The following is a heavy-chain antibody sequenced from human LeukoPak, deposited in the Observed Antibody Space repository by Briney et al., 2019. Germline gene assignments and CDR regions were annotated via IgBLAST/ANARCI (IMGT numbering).Heavy chain of an antibody. V-gene: IGHV1-24*01. CDR2: FDPDDGET. Sequence: ASVKVSCKVSGYSLTELSMHWVRQAPGKGLEWMGGFDPDDGETPLFAQKFQGRVSMTEDTSTDTAYMELSSLSSEDTAVYYCATGTIYCSSCSGDYWGQGTLVTVSS. J-gene: IGHJ4*02. CDR3: ATGTIYCSSCSGDY. D-gene: IGHD2-2*01. CDR1: GYSLTELS.